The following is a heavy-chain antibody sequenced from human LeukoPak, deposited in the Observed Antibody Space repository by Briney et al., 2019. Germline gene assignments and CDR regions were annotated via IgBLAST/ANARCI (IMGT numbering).Heavy chain of an antibody. D-gene: IGHD6-13*01. V-gene: IGHV4-34*01. Sequence: SETLSLTCAVYGGSFSGYYWSWIRQPPGKGLEWIGEINHSGSTNYNTSLKSRVTISVDAPKNQFSLQLFSVTAADTAVYYCARQSRGAAAGNDYWGQGTLVTVSS. CDR1: GGSFSGYY. CDR3: ARQSRGAAAGNDY. CDR2: INHSGST. J-gene: IGHJ4*02.